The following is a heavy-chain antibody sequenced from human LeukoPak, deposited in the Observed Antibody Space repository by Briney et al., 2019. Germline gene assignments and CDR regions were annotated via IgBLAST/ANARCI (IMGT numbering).Heavy chain of an antibody. J-gene: IGHJ4*02. Sequence: SVKVSCKASGGTFSSYAISWVRQAPGQGLEWMGRIIPILGIANYAQKFRGRVTITADKSTSTAYMELSSLRSEDTAVYYCATGGTSSLIDYWGQGTLVTVSS. V-gene: IGHV1-69*04. CDR1: GGTFSSYA. CDR2: IIPILGIA. D-gene: IGHD6-13*01. CDR3: ATGGTSSLIDY.